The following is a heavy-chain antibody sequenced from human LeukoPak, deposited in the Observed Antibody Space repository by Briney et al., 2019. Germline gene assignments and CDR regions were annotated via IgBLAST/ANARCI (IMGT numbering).Heavy chain of an antibody. CDR3: ALAVAGVRFDY. CDR1: GFTFDDYA. V-gene: IGHV3-9*01. J-gene: IGHJ4*02. CDR2: ISWNSGSI. Sequence: PGGSLRLSCAASGFTFDDYAMHWVRQAPGKGLEWVSGISWNSGSIGYADSVKGRFTISRDNAKNSLYLQMNSLRAEDTALYYCALAVAGVRFDYWGQGTLVTVSS. D-gene: IGHD6-19*01.